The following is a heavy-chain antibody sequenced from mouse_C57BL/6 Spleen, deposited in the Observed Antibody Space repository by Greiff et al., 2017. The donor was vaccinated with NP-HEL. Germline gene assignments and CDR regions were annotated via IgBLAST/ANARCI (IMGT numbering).Heavy chain of an antibody. CDR1: GYAFSSYW. CDR3: AVGGLRQGFDY. D-gene: IGHD2-4*01. CDR2: IYPGDGDT. V-gene: IGHV1-80*01. Sequence: QVTLKESGAELVKPGASVKISCKASGYAFSSYWMNWVKQRPGKGLEWIGQIYPGDGDTNYNGKFKGKATLTADKSSSTAYMQLSSLTSEDSAVYFCAVGGLRQGFDYWGQGTTLTVSS. J-gene: IGHJ2*01.